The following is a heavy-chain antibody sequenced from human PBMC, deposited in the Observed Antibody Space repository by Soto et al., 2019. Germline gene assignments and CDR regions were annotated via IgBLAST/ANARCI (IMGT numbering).Heavy chain of an antibody. CDR3: ARDHPHSYGVYYFDY. D-gene: IGHD5-18*01. Sequence: TSETLSLTCPVADGSISRGDYYWSWIRQHPGKGLEWIGYIYYSGSTYYNPSLKSRVTISVDTSKNQVSLKVNSVTAADTAVYYCARDHPHSYGVYYFDYWGQGTPVTVSS. V-gene: IGHV4-31*03. CDR1: DGSISRGDYY. CDR2: IYYSGST. J-gene: IGHJ4*02.